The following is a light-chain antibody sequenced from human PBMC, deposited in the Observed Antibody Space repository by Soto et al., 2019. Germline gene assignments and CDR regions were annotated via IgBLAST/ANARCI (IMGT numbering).Light chain of an antibody. CDR3: AAWDDSLTGLV. J-gene: IGLJ2*01. CDR1: RSNIGSNP. CDR2: NNH. V-gene: IGLV1-44*01. Sequence: QSVLTQPPSASGTPGQRVTISCSGSRSNIGSNPVNWYQQLPGTAPKLLIYNNHQRPSGVPDRFSGSKSGTSASLAISGLQSEDERDYYCAAWDDSLTGLVFGGGTQLTVL.